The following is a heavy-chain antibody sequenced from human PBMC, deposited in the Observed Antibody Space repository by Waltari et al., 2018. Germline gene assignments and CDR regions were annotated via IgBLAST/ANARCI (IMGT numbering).Heavy chain of an antibody. CDR3: ASCTGGNCYYYGFDV. D-gene: IGHD2-8*02. J-gene: IGHJ6*02. Sequence: QVQLVESGGGVVQPGRSLRLSCAASGFTFSSSGMHWVRQTPGRGLEWVAGISSDGRRKSYADSVKGRFSIPRDNSKNSLSLEMNSLRPEDTAVYYCASCTGGNCYYYGFDVWGQGTTVTVSS. CDR1: GFTFSSSG. CDR2: ISSDGRRK. V-gene: IGHV3-30*03.